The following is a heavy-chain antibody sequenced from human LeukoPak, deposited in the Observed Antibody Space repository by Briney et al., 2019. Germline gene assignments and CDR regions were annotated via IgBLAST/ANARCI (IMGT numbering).Heavy chain of an antibody. J-gene: IGHJ6*03. Sequence: ASETLSLTCTVSGGSISSYYWSWIRQPAGKGLEWIGRIYTSGSTNYNPPLKSPVTMSVDTSKNHFSLKLSSVTAADTAVYYCARDSTAYYYDSSGYYSYYYYYMDVWGKGTTVTVSS. CDR3: ARDSTAYYYDSSGYYSYYYYYMDV. D-gene: IGHD3-22*01. CDR2: IYTSGST. V-gene: IGHV4-4*07. CDR1: GGSISSYY.